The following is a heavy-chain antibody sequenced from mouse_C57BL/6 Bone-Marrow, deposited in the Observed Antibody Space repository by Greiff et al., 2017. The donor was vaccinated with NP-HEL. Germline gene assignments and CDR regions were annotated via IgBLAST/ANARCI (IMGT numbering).Heavy chain of an antibody. CDR3: AREGPYYAMDY. CDR1: GYTFTSYW. D-gene: IGHD3-3*01. V-gene: IGHV1-50*01. CDR2: IDPSDSYP. J-gene: IGHJ4*01. Sequence: QVQLKQPGAELVKPGASVKLSCKASGYTFTSYWMQWVKQRPGQGLEWIGEIDPSDSYPNYNQKFKGKATLTVDTSSSAAYMQLSSLTSEDSAVYYCAREGPYYAMDYWGQGTSVTVSS.